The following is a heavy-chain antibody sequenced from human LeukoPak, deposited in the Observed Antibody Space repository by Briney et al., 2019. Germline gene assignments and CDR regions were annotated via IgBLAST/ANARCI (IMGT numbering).Heavy chain of an antibody. J-gene: IGHJ6*03. CDR2: IYYSGST. D-gene: IGHD2-2*02. CDR3: ARDSNYCSSTSCYTGNYYYYYMDV. V-gene: IGHV4-59*12. Sequence: PSETLSLTCTVSGGSISSYYWSWIRQPPGKGLEWIGYIYYSGSTNYNPSLKSRVTISVDTSKNQFSLKLSSVTAADTAVYYCARDSNYCSSTSCYTGNYYYYYMDVWGKGTTVTVSS. CDR1: GGSISSYY.